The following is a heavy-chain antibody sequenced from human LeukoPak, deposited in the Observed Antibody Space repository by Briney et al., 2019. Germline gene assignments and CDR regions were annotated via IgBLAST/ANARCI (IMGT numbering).Heavy chain of an antibody. V-gene: IGHV4-39*07. CDR3: ASSLWDSYYYDSSGYFDY. J-gene: IGHJ4*02. D-gene: IGHD3-22*01. CDR1: GGSISSSSYY. CDR2: IYYSGST. Sequence: PSETLSLTCTVSGGSISSSSYYWGWIRQPPGKGLEWIGSIYYSGSTYYNPSLKSRVTMSVDTSKNQFSLKLSSVTAADTAVYYCASSLWDSYYYDSSGYFDYWGQGTLVTVSS.